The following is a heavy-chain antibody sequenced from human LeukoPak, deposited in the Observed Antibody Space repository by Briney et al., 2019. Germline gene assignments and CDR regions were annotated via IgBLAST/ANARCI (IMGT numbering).Heavy chain of an antibody. Sequence: GGSLRLSCAASGFTFSDYAMHWVRQAPGKGLEWVALISYDGNNKYYADSVKGRFTISRDNSKNTLYLQVNSLRAEDTAVYYCAKGISGSCYTGLGFWGQGTLVTVSS. CDR3: AKGISGSCYTGLGF. CDR2: ISYDGNNK. D-gene: IGHD2-2*02. CDR1: GFTFSDYA. J-gene: IGHJ4*02. V-gene: IGHV3-30*18.